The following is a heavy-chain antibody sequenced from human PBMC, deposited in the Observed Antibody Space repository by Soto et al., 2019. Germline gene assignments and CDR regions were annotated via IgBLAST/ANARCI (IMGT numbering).Heavy chain of an antibody. Sequence: PSETLSLTCTVSGGSIRSGGYYWSWIRQHPGKGLAWIGYIYYSGSTYYNPSLKSRVTISVDTSKNQFSLKLSSVTAADTAVYYCARNDGYSNYWFDPWGQGTLVT. CDR1: GGSIRSGGYY. V-gene: IGHV4-31*03. J-gene: IGHJ5*02. D-gene: IGHD4-4*01. CDR3: ARNDGYSNYWFDP. CDR2: IYYSGST.